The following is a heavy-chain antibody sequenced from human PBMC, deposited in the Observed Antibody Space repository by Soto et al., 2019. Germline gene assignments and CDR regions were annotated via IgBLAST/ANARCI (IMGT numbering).Heavy chain of an antibody. V-gene: IGHV3-11*01. Sequence: VQLVESGGGLVEPGGSLRLSCEASGFPFSDHYMNWIRQGPGKGLEWISDINFSGVTVYYAASVKGRFTISRDNAKNSLYLQMSRPTAAATAMYSCVRDPSPCHGFDIWGQGTMVIVSS. CDR1: GFPFSDHY. J-gene: IGHJ3*02. CDR2: INFSGVTV. CDR3: VRDPSPCHGFDI. D-gene: IGHD2-2*01.